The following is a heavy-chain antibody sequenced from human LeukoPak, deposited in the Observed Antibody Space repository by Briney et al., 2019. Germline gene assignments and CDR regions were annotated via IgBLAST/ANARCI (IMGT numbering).Heavy chain of an antibody. CDR3: VRHWVHDFGGSDWYFDL. V-gene: IGHV4-59*08. CDR1: GDSLSRSS. D-gene: IGHD4-23*01. CDR2: MFYGGTT. Sequence: SETLSLTCTVSGDSLSRSSWSWIRQSPGGGLEWIGYMFYGGTTNHNPSLKGRVTMSMVTSKDQFSLSLRSVTAADTAVYFCVRHWVHDFGGSDWYFDLWGRGTLVTVSS. J-gene: IGHJ2*01.